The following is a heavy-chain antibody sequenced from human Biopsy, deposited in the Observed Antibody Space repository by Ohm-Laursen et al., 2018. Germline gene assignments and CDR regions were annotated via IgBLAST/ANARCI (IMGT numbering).Heavy chain of an antibody. CDR3: TRVRTFGGVIGEYYFDS. Sequence: SQTLSLTCSVSGGSINSGDHLWGWVRQSPGKGLVRIGYIHDKGDTYYNPSLMSLVSISADTSKNQVSLKLNSVTAADTAVYYCTRVRTFGGVIGEYYFDSWGQGILVTVSS. J-gene: IGHJ4*02. V-gene: IGHV4-30-4*08. CDR2: IHDKGDT. CDR1: GGSINSGDHL. D-gene: IGHD3-16*02.